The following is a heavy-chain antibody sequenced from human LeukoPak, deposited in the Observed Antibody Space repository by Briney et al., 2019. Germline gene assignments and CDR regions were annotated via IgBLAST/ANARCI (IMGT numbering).Heavy chain of an antibody. V-gene: IGHV3-66*01. CDR1: GFTVGSNY. Sequence: GGSLRLSCAASGFTVGSNYMSWVRQAPGKGLEWVSVIYSGGSTYYADSVKGRFTISRDNSKNTLYLQMNSLRAEDTAVYYCARELYGSGSYYNPGAFDIWGQGTMVTVSS. CDR3: ARELYGSGSYYNPGAFDI. CDR2: IYSGGST. D-gene: IGHD3-10*01. J-gene: IGHJ3*02.